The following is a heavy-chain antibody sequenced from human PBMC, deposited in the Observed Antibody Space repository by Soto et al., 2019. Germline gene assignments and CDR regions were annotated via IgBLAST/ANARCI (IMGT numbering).Heavy chain of an antibody. CDR1: GFTFSTYW. D-gene: IGHD3-10*01. Sequence: EVQLVESGGGLVQPGGSLRLSCAASGFTFSTYWIHWVRQAPXXXLVWVSRINSDGSSTNYADSVKGRFTISRDNAKNTLFLQMNSLRAEDTAXYYCARDRWGGGRDMDVWGQGTTVTVSS. J-gene: IGHJ6*02. CDR3: ARDRWGGGRDMDV. CDR2: INSDGSST. V-gene: IGHV3-74*01.